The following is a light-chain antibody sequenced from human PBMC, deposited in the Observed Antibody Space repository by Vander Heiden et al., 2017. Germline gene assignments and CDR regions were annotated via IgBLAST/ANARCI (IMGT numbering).Light chain of an antibody. Sequence: ETVLTQSPGTLSLSPGERATLSCRASQNVGSNYLAWYQQKPGQAPRLLIYGASSRATGIPDRFSGSGSGTDFTLTISRLEPEDFAVYYCQHYDKSPPNFGGGTKVEIK. CDR1: QNVGSNY. CDR3: QHYDKSPPN. V-gene: IGKV3-20*01. J-gene: IGKJ4*01. CDR2: GAS.